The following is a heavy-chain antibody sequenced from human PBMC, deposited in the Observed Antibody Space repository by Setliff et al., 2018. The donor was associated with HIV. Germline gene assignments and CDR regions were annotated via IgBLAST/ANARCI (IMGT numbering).Heavy chain of an antibody. CDR1: GYTFTSYA. Sequence: GASVKVSCKASGYTFTSYAIHWVRQAPGQSLEWMGWINAGYGNTKYSQKFQGRVTITRDASASTAYMELSSLRSEDTAVYYCARDGGRGRGWGDSSYYFSMDGWGKGTTVTVSS. CDR2: INAGYGNT. D-gene: IGHD6-19*01. V-gene: IGHV1-3*01. CDR3: ARDGGRGRGWGDSSYYFSMDG. J-gene: IGHJ6*03.